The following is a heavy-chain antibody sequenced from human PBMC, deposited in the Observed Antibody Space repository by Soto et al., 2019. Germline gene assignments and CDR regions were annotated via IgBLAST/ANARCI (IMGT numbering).Heavy chain of an antibody. V-gene: IGHV1-46*01. Sequence: ASVKFSCNASGYTFTSYYMHWVRQAPGQVPECMVIINPSGGITSYXXKFQGRGXXTRDTSTSTVXMELSXLRSEDTAVYYCARDQDYSSGYGAPYNWFDPXX. CDR3: ARDQDYSSGYGAPYNWFDP. CDR2: INPSGGIT. J-gene: IGHJ5*02. CDR1: GYTFTSYY. D-gene: IGHD3-22*01.